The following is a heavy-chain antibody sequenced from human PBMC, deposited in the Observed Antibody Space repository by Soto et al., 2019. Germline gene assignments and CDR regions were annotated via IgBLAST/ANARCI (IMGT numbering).Heavy chain of an antibody. CDR1: GGTFNSYL. V-gene: IGHV1-69*06. D-gene: IGHD3-3*01. J-gene: IGHJ5*02. CDR2: IIPAFGTA. CDR3: ARGRAGFFWSGRSDNWFDP. Sequence: QVQLVQSGAEVKNPGSSVKVSCKTSGGTFNSYLIDWVRQAPGQGLEWMGGIIPAFGTAKYAQKFQGRVTITADKSTTTAYMELSSVTAADTAVYYCARGRAGFFWSGRSDNWFDPWGQGTLVTVSS.